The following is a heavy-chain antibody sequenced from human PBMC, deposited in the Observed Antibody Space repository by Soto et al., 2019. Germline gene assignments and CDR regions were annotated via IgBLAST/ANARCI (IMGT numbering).Heavy chain of an antibody. Sequence: EVQLVESGGGLVQPGGSLSLSCAASGFTFSSYEMNWVRQAPGKGLEWVSYISSSGSTIYYADSVKGRFTISRDNAKNSLYLQMNSLRAEDTAVYYCAREIATYYFDYWGQGTLVTVSS. CDR2: ISSSGSTI. CDR3: AREIATYYFDY. D-gene: IGHD3-22*01. V-gene: IGHV3-48*03. J-gene: IGHJ4*02. CDR1: GFTFSSYE.